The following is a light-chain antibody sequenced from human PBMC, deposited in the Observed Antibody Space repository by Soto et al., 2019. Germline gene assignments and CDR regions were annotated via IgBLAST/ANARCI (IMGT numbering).Light chain of an antibody. Sequence: EIVMTQSPATLSVSPGERATLSCRASQSVSNTLAWYQQKPGQAPRLLIYGASTRATGIPARFSGSGSGTEFTLTINSLQSEDFAVYYCQQYNNWPRTFGQGTKVDI. CDR2: GAS. V-gene: IGKV3-15*01. J-gene: IGKJ1*01. CDR1: QSVSNT. CDR3: QQYNNWPRT.